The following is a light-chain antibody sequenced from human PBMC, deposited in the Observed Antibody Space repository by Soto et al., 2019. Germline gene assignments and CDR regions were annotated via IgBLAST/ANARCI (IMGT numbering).Light chain of an antibody. V-gene: IGKV3-20*01. CDR1: QSVGRNY. CDR3: QQYGSSPLWT. CDR2: DAS. J-gene: IGKJ1*01. Sequence: EIVLTQSPGTLSLSPGESATLSCRASQSVGRNYLAWFQHKPGQAPRLVIYDASNRATGVPDRFSGSGSGTDFTLTVTRLEPEDFAVYYCQQYGSSPLWTFGQGTKVEIK.